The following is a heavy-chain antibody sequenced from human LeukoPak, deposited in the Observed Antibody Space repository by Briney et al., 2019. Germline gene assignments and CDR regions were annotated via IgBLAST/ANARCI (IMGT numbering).Heavy chain of an antibody. J-gene: IGHJ4*02. V-gene: IGHV3-72*01. CDR2: IRNKANSYTT. CDR3: AKPQGGDPRAFDY. Sequence: PGGSLRLSCVTSGFSFSDHYMDWVRHAPGKGLEWVGRIRNKANSYTTEYAASVKGRFTVSRDDLKNSLYLQMNSLGTEDTAMYYCAKPQGGDPRAFDYWGQGILVTVSS. D-gene: IGHD1-14*01. CDR1: GFSFSDHY.